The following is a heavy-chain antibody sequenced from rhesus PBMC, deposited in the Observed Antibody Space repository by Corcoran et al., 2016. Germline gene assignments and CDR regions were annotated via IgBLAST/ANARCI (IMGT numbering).Heavy chain of an antibody. CDR1: GGSISSNY. Sequence: QVQLQQWGEGLVKPSETLSLTCAVYGGSISSNYWSWIRQPPGKGLEWIGRIRSGGSPNSNPTRKSRCTISIDTSKNQFSLKLSSVTAADTAVYYCARGGGSTYFDYWGQGVLVTVSS. D-gene: IGHD4-29*01. CDR3: ARGGGSTYFDY. J-gene: IGHJ4*01. CDR2: IRSGGSP. V-gene: IGHV4-160*01.